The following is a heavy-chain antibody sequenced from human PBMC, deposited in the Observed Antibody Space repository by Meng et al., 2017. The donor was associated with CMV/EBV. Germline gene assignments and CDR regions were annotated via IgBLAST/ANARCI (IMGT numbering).Heavy chain of an antibody. CDR2: ISSSSSYR. CDR1: GFTFSSYS. CDR3: ARDDPRTSGRVCAFDI. Sequence: GESLKISCAASGFTFSSYSMNWVRQAPGKGLEWVSSISSSSSYRYYADSVKGRFTISRDNAKNSLYLQMNSLRAEDTAVYYCARDDPRTSGRVCAFDIWGQGTMVTVSS. J-gene: IGHJ3*02. D-gene: IGHD6-25*01. V-gene: IGHV3-21*01.